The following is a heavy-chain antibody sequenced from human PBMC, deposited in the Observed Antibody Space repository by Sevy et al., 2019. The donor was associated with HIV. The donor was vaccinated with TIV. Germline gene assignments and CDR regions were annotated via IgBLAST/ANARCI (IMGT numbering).Heavy chain of an antibody. CDR1: GFSFSTDA. CDR3: ARDLCTGGVCPQWGYYYYGMDV. J-gene: IGHJ6*02. Sequence: GGSLRLSCAASGFSFSTDAMNWVRQAPGKGLEWVSSVSSSSTYIYYADSVKGRFTISRDNAKNSMYLQMNSLRAEDTAVYYCARDLCTGGVCPQWGYYYYGMDVWGQGTTVTVSS. V-gene: IGHV3-21*06. CDR2: VSSSSTYI. D-gene: IGHD2-8*02.